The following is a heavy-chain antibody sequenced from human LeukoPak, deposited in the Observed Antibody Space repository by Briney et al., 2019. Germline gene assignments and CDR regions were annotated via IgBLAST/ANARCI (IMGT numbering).Heavy chain of an antibody. J-gene: IGHJ4*02. CDR3: ANYGSGKDYFDY. CDR1: RFTFSSYA. V-gene: IGHV3-23*01. Sequence: PGGSLRLSCAASRFTFSSYAMSWVRQAPGKGLEWVSAISGSGGSTYYADSVKGRFTISRDNFKNTLYLQMNSLRAEDTAAYYCANYGSGKDYFDYWGQGTLVTVSS. D-gene: IGHD3-10*01. CDR2: ISGSGGST.